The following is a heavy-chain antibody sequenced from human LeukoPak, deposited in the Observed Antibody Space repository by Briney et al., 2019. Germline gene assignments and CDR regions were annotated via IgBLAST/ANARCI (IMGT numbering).Heavy chain of an antibody. D-gene: IGHD1-26*01. V-gene: IGHV2-70*11. J-gene: IGHJ4*02. CDR3: ARSGQIPFDY. CDR2: IDWDDDK. CDR1: GFSLSTSGKC. Sequence: SGPTLVNPTQTLTMTCTFSGFSLSTSGKCVSWIRQPPGKALEWLARIDWDDDKYYRTSLKTRLTISKDTSKNQVVLTMTNMDPVDTATYFCARSGQIPFDYWGQGTLVTVSS.